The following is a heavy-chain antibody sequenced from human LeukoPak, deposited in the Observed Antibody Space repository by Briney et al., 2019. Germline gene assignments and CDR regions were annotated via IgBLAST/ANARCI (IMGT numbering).Heavy chain of an antibody. CDR2: ISSSSTYI. V-gene: IGHV3-21*01. Sequence: GGSLRLSCAASGFTFSSYAMSWVRQAPGTGLEWVSSISSSSTYINYADPVKGRFTISRDNAKNSLYLQMNSLRAEDTAVYYCARGDGSGWYPKYWGQGTLVTVSS. J-gene: IGHJ4*02. D-gene: IGHD6-19*01. CDR3: ARGDGSGWYPKY. CDR1: GFTFSSYA.